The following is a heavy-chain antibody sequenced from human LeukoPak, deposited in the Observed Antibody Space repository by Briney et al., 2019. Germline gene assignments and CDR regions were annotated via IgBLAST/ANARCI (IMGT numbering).Heavy chain of an antibody. J-gene: IGHJ4*02. D-gene: IGHD1-26*01. CDR1: GYSFTSYG. V-gene: IGHV1-18*01. CDR3: ARALGLGVPHD. CDR2: ISGYNGDI. Sequence: ASVKVSCKTAGYSFTSYGVSWVRQAPGQGLEWMGWISGYNGDINYAQKFQGRVTMTTDTSADTAYMELRSLRSDDTAVYYCARALGLGVPHDWGPGSLITVSS.